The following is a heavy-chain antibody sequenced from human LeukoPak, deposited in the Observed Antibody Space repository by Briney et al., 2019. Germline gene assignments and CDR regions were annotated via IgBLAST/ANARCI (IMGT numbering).Heavy chain of an antibody. CDR1: GGSISSYY. J-gene: IGHJ4*02. D-gene: IGHD6-13*01. V-gene: IGHV4-59*01. CDR3: ARAPRGRWYLFDY. CDR2: IYYSGST. Sequence: SETLSLTCTVSGGSISSYYWSWIRQPPGKGLEWIGYIYYSGSTNYNPSLKSRVTISVDTSKNQFSLKLSSVTAADTAVYCCARAPRGRWYLFDYWGQGTLVTVSS.